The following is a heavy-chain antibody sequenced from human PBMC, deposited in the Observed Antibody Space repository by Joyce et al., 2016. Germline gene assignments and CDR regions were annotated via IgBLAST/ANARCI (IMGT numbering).Heavy chain of an antibody. CDR1: GGSFSGYY. J-gene: IGHJ6*02. CDR3: ARRGGGFYQYYGLDV. V-gene: IGHV4-34*01. CDR2: INYRGTT. D-gene: IGHD3-16*01. Sequence: QVQLRQWGAGLLKPSETLSLTCVVYGGSFSGYYWSWIRQPPGKGLEWIGEINYRGTTNYNPSLKSRVTISEDTSKNQFSLNLRSVTAADTAVYYCARRGGGFYQYYGLDVWGQGTTVTVSS.